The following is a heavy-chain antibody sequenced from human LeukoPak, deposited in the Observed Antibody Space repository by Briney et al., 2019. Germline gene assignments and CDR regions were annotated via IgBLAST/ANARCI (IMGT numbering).Heavy chain of an antibody. Sequence: GGSLRLSCVASGFTFSSYTMNWVRQAPGKGLEWVSSISSSSSYIYYADSMKGRFTISRDNAKNSLYLQMNSLRAEDTAVYYCARALGGSSWYPETKYFQHWGQGTLVTVSS. CDR3: ARALGGSSWYPETKYFQH. CDR2: ISSSSSYI. V-gene: IGHV3-21*01. CDR1: GFTFSSYT. D-gene: IGHD6-13*01. J-gene: IGHJ1*01.